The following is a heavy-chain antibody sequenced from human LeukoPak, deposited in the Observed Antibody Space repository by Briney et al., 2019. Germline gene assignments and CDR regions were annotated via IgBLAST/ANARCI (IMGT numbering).Heavy chain of an antibody. CDR1: GFTFSSYA. J-gene: IGHJ6*04. CDR3: AELGITMIGGV. D-gene: IGHD3-10*02. V-gene: IGHV3-48*03. CDR2: ISSSGSTI. Sequence: GGSLRLSCVASGFTFSSYAMTWVRQAPGKGLEWVSYISSSGSTIYYADSVKGRFTISRDNAKNSLYLQMNSLRAEDTAVYYCAELGITMIGGVWGKGTTVTVSS.